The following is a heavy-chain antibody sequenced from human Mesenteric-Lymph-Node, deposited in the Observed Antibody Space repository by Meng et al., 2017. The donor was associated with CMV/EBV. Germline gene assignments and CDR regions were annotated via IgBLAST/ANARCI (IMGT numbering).Heavy chain of an antibody. D-gene: IGHD2-21*01. CDR2: IIHILDIA. J-gene: IGHJ4*02. CDR1: GTTLSGYT. CDR3: VIVMPNTDFDH. V-gene: IGHV1-69*02. Sequence: CKASGTTLSGYTIGRVRQAPGKGLEWMGRIIHILDIASYAHRFQGRVTFTADKSTSTAYMELSSLRSEDTAMYYCVIVMPNTDFDHWGQGTLVTVSS.